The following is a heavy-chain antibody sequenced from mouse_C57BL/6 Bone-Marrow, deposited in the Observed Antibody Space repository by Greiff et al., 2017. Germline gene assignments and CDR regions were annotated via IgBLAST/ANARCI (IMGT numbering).Heavy chain of an antibody. V-gene: IGHV1-62-2*01. CDR3: ARHERYYDYEGYFDY. CDR2: FYPGSGSI. D-gene: IGHD2-4*01. CDR1: GYIFTEYT. Sequence: LVESGAELVKPGASVKLSCKASGYIFTEYTIHWVKQRSGQGLEWIGWFYPGSGSIKYNERFKDKATLTADKSSNKVYMERSRLTSEDSAVYCCARHERYYDYEGYFDYWGQGTTLTVSS. J-gene: IGHJ2*01.